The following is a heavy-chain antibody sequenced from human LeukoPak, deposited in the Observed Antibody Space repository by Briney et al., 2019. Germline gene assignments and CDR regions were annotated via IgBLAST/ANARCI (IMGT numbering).Heavy chain of an antibody. V-gene: IGHV3-23*01. Sequence: GGSLGLSCAASGFTFSSYAMNWVRQAPGKGLEWVSHISGSGISTYYADSVKGRFTFSRDNSKNTLYLQMNSLRAEDTAVYYCAKDRSIAAGDDAFDIWGQGTMVTVSS. J-gene: IGHJ3*02. CDR3: AKDRSIAAGDDAFDI. CDR1: GFTFSSYA. D-gene: IGHD6-13*01. CDR2: ISGSGIST.